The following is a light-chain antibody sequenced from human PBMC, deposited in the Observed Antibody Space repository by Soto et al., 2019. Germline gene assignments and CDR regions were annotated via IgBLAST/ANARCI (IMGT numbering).Light chain of an antibody. CDR3: QQYGDSSMYT. J-gene: IGKJ2*01. V-gene: IGKV3-20*01. Sequence: EIVLTQSPGTLSSSPGERATLSCRASQSVSSSHLAWYQQKPGQAPRLLIYGASSRATGIPDRFSGSGSGTDFTLTISRLEPEDFAMYFCQQYGDSSMYTFGQGTKLEI. CDR2: GAS. CDR1: QSVSSSH.